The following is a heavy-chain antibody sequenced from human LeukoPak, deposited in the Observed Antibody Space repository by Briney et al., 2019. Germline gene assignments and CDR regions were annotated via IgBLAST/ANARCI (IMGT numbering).Heavy chain of an antibody. CDR3: ARDKREWGYYDSSGLGDYYYYYMDV. Sequence: SETLSLTCTVSGGSISSYYWSWIRQPAGKGLEWIGRIYTSGSTNYNPSLKSRVTMSVDTSKNQFSLKLSSVTAADTAVYYCARDKREWGYYDSSGLGDYYYYYMDVWGKGTTVTLSS. D-gene: IGHD3-22*01. CDR1: GGSISSYY. CDR2: IYTSGST. V-gene: IGHV4-4*07. J-gene: IGHJ6*03.